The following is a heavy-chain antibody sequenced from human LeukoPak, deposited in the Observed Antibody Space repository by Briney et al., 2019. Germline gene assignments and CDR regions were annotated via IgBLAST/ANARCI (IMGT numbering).Heavy chain of an antibody. J-gene: IGHJ5*02. CDR3: ARVEESASFDP. CDR2: ISSSSSYI. V-gene: IGHV3-21*01. CDR1: GFTFSSYW. D-gene: IGHD3-3*01. Sequence: GGSLRLSCAASGFTFSSYWMSWVRQAPGKGLEWVSTISSSSSYIYYADSLKGRFTISRDNAKNSLYRQMNSLRAEDTAVYYCARVEESASFDPWGQGTLVTVSS.